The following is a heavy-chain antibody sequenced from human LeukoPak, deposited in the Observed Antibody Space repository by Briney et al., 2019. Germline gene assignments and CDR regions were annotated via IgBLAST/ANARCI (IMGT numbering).Heavy chain of an antibody. CDR2: INQHGSER. D-gene: IGHD2-15*01. CDR1: GFTFNSYW. Sequence: GGFLRLSCAASGFTFNSYWMSWVRQAPGKGLEWVANINQHGSERYYVDSVKGRFTISRDNAKNSLFLQMSSLRAGDTAVYYCARDSYCSGGRCYLLFDYWGQGTLVTVSS. V-gene: IGHV3-7*01. J-gene: IGHJ4*02. CDR3: ARDSYCSGGRCYLLFDY.